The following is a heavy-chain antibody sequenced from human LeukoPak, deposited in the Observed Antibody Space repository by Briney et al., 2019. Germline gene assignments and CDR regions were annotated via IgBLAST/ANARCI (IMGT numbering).Heavy chain of an antibody. CDR2: IHYSGST. CDR3: ARHGIAERPEEFDY. CDR1: GGSISRYY. V-gene: IGHV4-59*08. Sequence: PSETLSLTCTVSGGSISRYYWSWIRQSPAKGLEWIGYIHYSGSTSYNPSLKSRVTISVDRSKNELSLKLSSATAADTAVYYCARHGIAERPEEFDYWGQGTLVTVSS. D-gene: IGHD6-6*01. J-gene: IGHJ4*02.